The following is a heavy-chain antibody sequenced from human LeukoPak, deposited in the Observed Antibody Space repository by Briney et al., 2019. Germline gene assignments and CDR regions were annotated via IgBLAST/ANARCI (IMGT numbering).Heavy chain of an antibody. D-gene: IGHD1-1*01. CDR3: ARDIGKIDY. V-gene: IGHV1-2*02. Sequence: ASVKVSCKASGYTFTGYYTHWVRQAPGQGLEWMGWINPNSGGTNYAQKFQGRVTMTRDTSISTAYMELSSLRAEDTAVYYCARDIGKIDYWGQGTLVTVSS. CDR1: GYTFTGYY. CDR2: INPNSGGT. J-gene: IGHJ4*02.